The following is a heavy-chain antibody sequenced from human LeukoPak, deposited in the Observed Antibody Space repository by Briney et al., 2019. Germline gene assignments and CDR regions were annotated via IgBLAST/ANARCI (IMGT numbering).Heavy chain of an antibody. D-gene: IGHD1-26*01. Sequence: SVKVSCKASGGTFSSYAISWVRQAPGQGLEWMGRIIPIFGTANYAQKFQGRVTITTDESTSTAYMELSSLRSEDTVVYYCARGIVGATYYFDYWGQGTLVTVSS. J-gene: IGHJ4*02. CDR3: ARGIVGATYYFDY. CDR1: GGTFSSYA. CDR2: IIPIFGTA. V-gene: IGHV1-69*05.